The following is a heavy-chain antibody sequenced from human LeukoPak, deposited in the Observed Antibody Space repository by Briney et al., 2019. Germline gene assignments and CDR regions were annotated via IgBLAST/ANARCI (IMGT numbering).Heavy chain of an antibody. D-gene: IGHD3-10*01. J-gene: IGHJ4*02. CDR3: ARDSLVQGVFDY. V-gene: IGHV3-11*01. CDR2: ISGSTTAI. Sequence: PGGSLRLSCAASGFTFSDYYMSWIRQAPGRGLEWISYISGSTTAISYADSVKGRFTISRDNAKNSLYLQMSSLGAADTAVYYCARDSLVQGVFDYWGQGTLVTVSS. CDR1: GFTFSDYY.